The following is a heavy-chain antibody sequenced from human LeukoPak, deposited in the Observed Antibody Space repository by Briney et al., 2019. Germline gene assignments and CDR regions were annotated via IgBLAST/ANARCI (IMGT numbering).Heavy chain of an antibody. D-gene: IGHD6-19*01. CDR3: ARHRIRSIVVAGTGLIDY. Sequence: ASVKVSCKASGYTFTGYYMHWVRQAPGQGLEWMGWINPNSGGTNYAKKFQGRVTMTRDTSTSTAYMELSRLRSDDAAVYYCARHRIRSIVVAGTGLIDYWGQGTLVTVSS. J-gene: IGHJ4*02. CDR1: GYTFTGYY. V-gene: IGHV1-2*02. CDR2: INPNSGGT.